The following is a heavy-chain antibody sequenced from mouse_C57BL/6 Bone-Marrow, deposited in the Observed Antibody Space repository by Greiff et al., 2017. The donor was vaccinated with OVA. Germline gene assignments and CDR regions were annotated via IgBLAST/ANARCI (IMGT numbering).Heavy chain of an antibody. CDR3: ARSRLRLDD. CDR1: GFTFSDYG. CDR2: ISSGSSTI. J-gene: IGHJ2*01. V-gene: IGHV5-17*01. Sequence: DVHLVESGGGLVKPGGSLKLSCAASGFTFSDYGMHWVRQAPEKGLEWVAYISSGSSTIYYAATVKGRFTISRDNSKNTLFLQMTSLESEDTAMYYCARSRLRLDDWGQGTTLTVSS. D-gene: IGHD2-4*01.